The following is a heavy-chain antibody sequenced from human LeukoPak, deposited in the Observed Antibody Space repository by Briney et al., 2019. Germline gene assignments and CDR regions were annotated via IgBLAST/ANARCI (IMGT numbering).Heavy chain of an antibody. CDR3: AKADSYSSGWYAPYYFDY. V-gene: IGHV3-23*01. D-gene: IGHD6-19*01. CDR2: ISGSGGST. Sequence: GGSLRLSCAASGFTFSSYAMSWVRQAPGKGLEWVSAISGSGGSTYYADSVKGRFTISRDNSKNTLYLQMNSLRAEDTAVYYCAKADSYSSGWYAPYYFDYWGQGTLVTVSS. J-gene: IGHJ4*02. CDR1: GFTFSSYA.